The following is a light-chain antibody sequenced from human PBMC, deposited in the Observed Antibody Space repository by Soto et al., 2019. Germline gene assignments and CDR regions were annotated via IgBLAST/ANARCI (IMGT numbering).Light chain of an antibody. J-gene: IGKJ4*01. V-gene: IGKV3-15*01. CDR3: QQYKNWL. Sequence: EIVMTQSPATLSVSPWERATLSCRASQSVNSNLAWYQQKPGQAPRLLIYGASTRATGIPARFSGSGSGTEFTLTISSLQSEDFAVYYCQQYKNWLFGGGTKVEIK. CDR1: QSVNSN. CDR2: GAS.